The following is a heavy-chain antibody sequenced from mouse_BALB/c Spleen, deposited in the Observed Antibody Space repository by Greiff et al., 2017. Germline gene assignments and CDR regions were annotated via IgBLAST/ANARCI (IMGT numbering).Heavy chain of an antibody. CDR3: AREGGVLDY. V-gene: IGHV3-6*02. J-gene: IGHJ2*01. Sequence: ESGPGLVKPSQSLSLTCSVTGYSITSGYYWNWIRQFPGNKLEWMGYISYDGSNNYNPSLKNRISITRDTSKNQFFLKLNSVTTEDTATYYCAREGGVLDYWGQGTTLTVSS. CDR2: ISYDGSN. CDR1: GYSITSGYY.